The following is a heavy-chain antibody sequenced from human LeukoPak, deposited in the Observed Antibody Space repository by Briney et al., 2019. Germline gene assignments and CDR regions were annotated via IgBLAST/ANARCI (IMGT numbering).Heavy chain of an antibody. J-gene: IGHJ5*02. CDR3: ARDENGYVWGSFRA. V-gene: IGHV4-4*07. Sequence: AETLSLTCTVSGDPIISYYWTWIRQPAGKGLEWIGRIYTSGSTYYNPSLESRVTMSLDTSKNQFSLELSSVTAADTAVYYCARDENGYVWGSFRAWGQGTLVTVSS. CDR2: IYTSGST. D-gene: IGHD3-16*02. CDR1: GDPIISYY.